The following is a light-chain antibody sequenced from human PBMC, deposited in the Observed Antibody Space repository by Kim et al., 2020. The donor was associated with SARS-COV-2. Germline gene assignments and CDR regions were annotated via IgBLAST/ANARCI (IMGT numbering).Light chain of an antibody. Sequence: DIQMTQSPSSLAASVGDRVTITCRARQSINAYLNWYQQKPGKAPKLLIYAASTLQSGVPSMFSGSGSGTDFTLTINSLQTEDFATYYCQQSHTAPLLTFGGGTKVDIK. V-gene: IGKV1-39*01. CDR3: QQSHTAPLLT. CDR1: QSINAY. J-gene: IGKJ4*01. CDR2: AAS.